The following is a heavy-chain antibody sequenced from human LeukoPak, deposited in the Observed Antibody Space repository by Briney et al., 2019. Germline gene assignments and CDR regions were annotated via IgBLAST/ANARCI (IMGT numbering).Heavy chain of an antibody. J-gene: IGHJ4*02. CDR2: ISWNSGSI. D-gene: IGHD6-13*01. V-gene: IGHV3-9*01. Sequence: PGGSLRLSCAASGFTFDDYAMHWVRQAPGKGLEWVSGISWNSGSIGYADSVKGRFTISRDNAKNSLYLQMNSLTADDTAVYYCARIQSLGSSFSSFDYWGQGTLVTVSS. CDR3: ARIQSLGSSFSSFDY. CDR1: GFTFDDYA.